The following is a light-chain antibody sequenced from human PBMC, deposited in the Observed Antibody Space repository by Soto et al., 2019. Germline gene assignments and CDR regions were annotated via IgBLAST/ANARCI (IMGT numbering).Light chain of an antibody. CDR2: GAS. CDR1: ESVSNNY. J-gene: IGKJ1*01. CDR3: QQYGSLGT. V-gene: IGKV3-20*01. Sequence: IVLTRSPCTLSWSPGERATLSRRAVESVSNNYLAWYQQKPGQAPRLLIYGASNRATGIPDSFSGSGSGTDFTLTISRLEPEDFAVYYCQQYGSLGTFGPGTKVDIK.